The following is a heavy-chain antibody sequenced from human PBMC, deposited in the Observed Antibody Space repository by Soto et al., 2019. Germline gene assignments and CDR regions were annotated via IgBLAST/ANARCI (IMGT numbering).Heavy chain of an antibody. CDR3: ASQHYDILTRYQPYYFDY. V-gene: IGHV3-74*01. Sequence: GGSLRLSCAASGFTFSSYWMHWVRQAPGKGLVWVSRINSDGSSTSYADSVKGRFTISRDNAKNTLYLQMNSLRAEDTAVYYCASQHYDILTRYQPYYFDYWGQATLVTVSS. J-gene: IGHJ4*02. D-gene: IGHD3-9*01. CDR2: INSDGSST. CDR1: GFTFSSYW.